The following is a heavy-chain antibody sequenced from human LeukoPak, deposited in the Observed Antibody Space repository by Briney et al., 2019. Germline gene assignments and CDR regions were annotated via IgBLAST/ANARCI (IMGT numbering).Heavy chain of an antibody. Sequence: PSETLSLTCTVSGGSISSGGYYWSWIRQPPGKGLEWIGYIYHSGSTHYNPSLKSRVTISVDRSKNQFSLKLSSVTAADTAVYYCTRDTRSQQLGENDAFDIWGQGTMVTVSS. D-gene: IGHD6-13*01. J-gene: IGHJ3*02. CDR1: GGSISSGGYY. CDR2: IYHSGST. CDR3: TRDTRSQQLGENDAFDI. V-gene: IGHV4-30-2*01.